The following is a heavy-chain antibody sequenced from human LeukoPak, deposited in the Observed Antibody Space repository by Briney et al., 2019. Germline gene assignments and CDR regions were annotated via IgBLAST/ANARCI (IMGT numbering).Heavy chain of an antibody. CDR2: IYYSGST. V-gene: IGHV4-39*01. J-gene: IGHJ6*02. Sequence: SETLSLTCTVSGGSISSSSYYWGWIRQPPGKGLEWIGSIYYSGSTYYNPSLKSRVTISVDTSKNQFSLKLSSVTAADTAVYYCAKRTGARASLYYYYYGMDVWGQGTTVIVSS. CDR1: GGSISSSSYY. CDR3: AKRTGARASLYYYYYGMDV. D-gene: IGHD7-27*01.